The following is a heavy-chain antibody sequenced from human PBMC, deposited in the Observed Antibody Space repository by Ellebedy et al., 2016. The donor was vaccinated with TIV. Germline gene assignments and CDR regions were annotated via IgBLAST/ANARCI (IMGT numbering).Heavy chain of an antibody. CDR1: GGSISSYY. CDR2: IYYSGST. D-gene: IGHD1-26*01. V-gene: IGHV4-59*01. CDR3: SRVSDGSYGPGIYYYYYGMDV. Sequence: MPSETLSLTCTVSGGSISSYYWSWIRQPPGKGLEWIGYIYYSGSTNYNPSLKSRVTISVDPSKNQFSLKLSSVTAADTAVYYCSRVSDGSYGPGIYYYYYGMDVWGQGTTVTVSS. J-gene: IGHJ6*02.